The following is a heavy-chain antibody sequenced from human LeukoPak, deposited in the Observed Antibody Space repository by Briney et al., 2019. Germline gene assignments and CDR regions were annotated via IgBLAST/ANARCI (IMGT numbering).Heavy chain of an antibody. CDR2: ISGSGGST. CDR1: GFTFSSYE. J-gene: IGHJ5*02. Sequence: GGSLRLSCAASGFTFSSYEMNWVRQAPGKGLEWVSAISGSGGSTYYADSVKGRFTISRDNSKNTLYLQMNSLRAEDTAVYYCAKVLYYYDSSGYYYDPWGQGALVTVSS. CDR3: AKVLYYYDSSGYYYDP. V-gene: IGHV3-23*01. D-gene: IGHD3-22*01.